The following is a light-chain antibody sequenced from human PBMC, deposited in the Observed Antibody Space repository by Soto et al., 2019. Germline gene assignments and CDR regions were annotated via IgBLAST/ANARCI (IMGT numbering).Light chain of an antibody. CDR1: QSVSRK. CDR2: DTS. V-gene: IGKV3-15*01. CDR3: QQYNTWTSIT. J-gene: IGKJ5*01. Sequence: EIGMTQSPVTLSVSPGERATLSCRASQSVSRKLVWYQQKPGQAPRLLIYDTSTRATGIPARFSGSGSGTEFTLTISSLQSEDFAVYYCQQYNTWTSITFGQGTRLEIK.